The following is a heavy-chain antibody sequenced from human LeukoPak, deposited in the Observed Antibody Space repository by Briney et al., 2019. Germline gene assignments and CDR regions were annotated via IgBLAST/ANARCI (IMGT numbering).Heavy chain of an antibody. J-gene: IGHJ4*02. CDR2: IIPILGIA. CDR3: ARSYYDSSGHFDY. V-gene: IGHV1-69*04. D-gene: IGHD3-22*01. CDR1: GGTFSSYA. Sequence: SVKVSCKASGGTFSSYAISCVRQAPGQGLEWMGRIIPILGIANYAQKFQGRVTITADKSTSTAYMELSSLRSEDTAVYYCARSYYDSSGHFDYWGQGTLVTVSS.